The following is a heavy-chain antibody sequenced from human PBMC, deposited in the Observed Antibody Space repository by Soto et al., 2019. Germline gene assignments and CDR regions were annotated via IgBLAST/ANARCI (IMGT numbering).Heavy chain of an antibody. D-gene: IGHD3-22*01. J-gene: IGHJ6*02. V-gene: IGHV4-61*01. Sequence: PEETMSLTCTVSGGSVSRGTYSWSWIRQPPGKGLEWIGYIYYSGSTNYNPSLKSRVTISVDTSKNQFSLKLSSVTAADTAVYYCARGSNHYESSGYYYYYGMDVWGQGTTVTVSS. CDR3: ARGSNHYESSGYYYYYGMDV. CDR1: GGSVSRGTYS. CDR2: IYYSGST.